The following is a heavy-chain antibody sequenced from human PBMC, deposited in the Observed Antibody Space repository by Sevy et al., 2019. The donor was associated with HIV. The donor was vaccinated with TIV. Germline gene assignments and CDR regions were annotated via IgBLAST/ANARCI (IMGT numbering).Heavy chain of an antibody. CDR3: TRDLPPSATTVAHFDY. Sequence: GGSLRLSCAASGFTFSSFEMNWVRQTPGKGLEWVSFISSSGSLIYYADSVKGRFTISRDNAKNSLYLQMNSLRAEDTGVYYYTRDLPPSATTVAHFDYWGQGTLVTVSS. V-gene: IGHV3-48*03. D-gene: IGHD4-17*01. CDR2: ISSSGSLI. J-gene: IGHJ4*02. CDR1: GFTFSSFE.